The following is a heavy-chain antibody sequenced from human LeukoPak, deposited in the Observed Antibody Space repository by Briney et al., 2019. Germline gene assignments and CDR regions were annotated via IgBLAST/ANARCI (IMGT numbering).Heavy chain of an antibody. V-gene: IGHV1-2*02. J-gene: IGHJ4*02. CDR2: INPNSGGA. Sequence: VASVKVSCKASGYTFTAYYIHWVRQAPGQGLEWMGWINPNSGGANYAQKFQGRVTMTRDTSISTAYMELSRLRSDDTAIYYCARERYYDSSGYPIDYWGQGTLVTVSS. CDR1: GYTFTAYY. D-gene: IGHD3-22*01. CDR3: ARERYYDSSGYPIDY.